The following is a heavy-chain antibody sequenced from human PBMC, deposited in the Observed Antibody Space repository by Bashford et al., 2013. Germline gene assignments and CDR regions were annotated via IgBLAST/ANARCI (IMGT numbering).Heavy chain of an antibody. D-gene: IGHD3-22*01. CDR3: TTRYFDDSSGYFSAFDI. CDR2: ISVFDGHT. CDR1: GNTFSTSG. Sequence: VASVKVSCKASGNTFSTSGIGWVRQAPGQGLEWMGWISVFDGHTKYPQKVRGRVTVTTDTSTNTAYMELRSLTSDDTAVYYCTTRYFDDSSGYFSAFDIWGQGTMVTVSS. J-gene: IGHJ3*02. V-gene: IGHV1-18*01.